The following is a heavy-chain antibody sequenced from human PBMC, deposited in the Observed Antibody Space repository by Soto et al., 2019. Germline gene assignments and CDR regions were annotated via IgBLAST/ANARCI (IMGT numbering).Heavy chain of an antibody. J-gene: IGHJ4*02. CDR2: FIPIFGTA. V-gene: IGHV1-69*01. CDR3: ASRGKNFWSGYQAFDY. Sequence: QVQLVQSGAEVKKPGSSVKVSCKASGGTFSSYAISWVRQAPGQGLEWMGGFIPIFGTANYAQKFQGRVTITADESTSTAYMELSSLRSEDTAVYYCASRGKNFWSGYQAFDYWGQGTLVTVSS. D-gene: IGHD3-3*01. CDR1: GGTFSSYA.